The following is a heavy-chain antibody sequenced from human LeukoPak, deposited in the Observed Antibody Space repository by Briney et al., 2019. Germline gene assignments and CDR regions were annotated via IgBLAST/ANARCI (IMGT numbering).Heavy chain of an antibody. CDR2: IIPIFGTA. Sequence: ASVKVSCKASGGTFSSYAISWVRQAPGQGLEWMGGIIPIFGTANYAQKFQGRVTITADKSTSTAYMELSSLRSEDTAVYYCARGGCSSTSCQGGVWFDPWGRGTLVTVSS. D-gene: IGHD2-2*01. CDR1: GGTFSSYA. V-gene: IGHV1-69*06. CDR3: ARGGCSSTSCQGGVWFDP. J-gene: IGHJ5*02.